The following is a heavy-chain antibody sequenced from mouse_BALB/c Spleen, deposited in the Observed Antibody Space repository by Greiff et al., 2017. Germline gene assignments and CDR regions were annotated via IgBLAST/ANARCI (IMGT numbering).Heavy chain of an antibody. J-gene: IGHJ3*01. V-gene: IGHV1-7*01. CDR3: ARGRYYDCFAY. CDR2: INPSTGYT. Sequence: QVQLKQSGAELAKPGASVKMSCKASGYTFTSYWMHWVKQRPGQGLEWIGYINPSTGYTEYNQKFKDKATLTADKSSSTAYMQLISLTSEDSAVYYCARGRYYDCFAYWGQGTLVTVSA. D-gene: IGHD2-4*01. CDR1: GYTFTSYW.